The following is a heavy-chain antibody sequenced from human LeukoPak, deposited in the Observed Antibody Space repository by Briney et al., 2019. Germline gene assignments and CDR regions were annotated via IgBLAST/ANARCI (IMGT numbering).Heavy chain of an antibody. CDR3: AKDQLAYSGYDTLFDY. Sequence: GGSLRLSCAASGFTFDSYAIHWVRQAPGKGLEWVAVISYDGSNKYYADSVKGRFTISRDNSKNTLYLQLNSLRPEDTAVYYCAKDQLAYSGYDTLFDYWGQGSLVTVSS. D-gene: IGHD5-12*01. CDR1: GFTFDSYA. V-gene: IGHV3-30*04. J-gene: IGHJ4*02. CDR2: ISYDGSNK.